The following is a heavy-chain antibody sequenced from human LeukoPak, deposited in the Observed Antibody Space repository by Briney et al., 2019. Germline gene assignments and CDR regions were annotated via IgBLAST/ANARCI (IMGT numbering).Heavy chain of an antibody. CDR3: AREWRGVATISQYYYYYGMDV. CDR2: ISYDGSNK. D-gene: IGHD5-12*01. V-gene: IGHV3-30*19. Sequence: GRSLRLSCAASGFTFSSYGMHWVRQVPGKGLEWVAVISYDGSNKYYADSVKGRFTISRDNSKNTLYLQMNSLRAEDTAVYYCAREWRGVATISQYYYYYGMDVWGKGTTVTVSS. CDR1: GFTFSSYG. J-gene: IGHJ6*04.